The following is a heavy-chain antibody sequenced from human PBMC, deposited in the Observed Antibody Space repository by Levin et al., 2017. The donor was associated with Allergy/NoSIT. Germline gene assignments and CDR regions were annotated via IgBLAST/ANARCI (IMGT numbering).Heavy chain of an antibody. D-gene: IGHD7-27*01. V-gene: IGHV4-59*01. J-gene: IGHJ6*02. Sequence: SETLSLTCTVSGGSISGYYWSWIRQPPGKGLESIGYIYYSGSTKYNPSLKSRVTISVDTSKNQFSLKLSSVTAADTAVYYCARDRTITTTGETYYYGMDVWGQGTTVTVSS. CDR2: IYYSGST. CDR3: ARDRTITTTGETYYYGMDV. CDR1: GGSISGYY.